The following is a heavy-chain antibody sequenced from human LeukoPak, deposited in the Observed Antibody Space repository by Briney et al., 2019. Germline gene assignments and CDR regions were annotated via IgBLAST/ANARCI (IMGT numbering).Heavy chain of an antibody. CDR1: GFTFSTYG. Sequence: TGGSLRLSCAASGFTFSTYGMSWVRQAPGKGLEWVSSITSSSSHIYYADSVKGRFTISRDNAKNSLYLQMNSLRAEDTAVYYCARVLHKRNYDSTTYYGYWGQGTLVTVSS. V-gene: IGHV3-21*01. CDR2: ITSSSSHI. D-gene: IGHD3-22*01. CDR3: ARVLHKRNYDSTTYYGY. J-gene: IGHJ4*02.